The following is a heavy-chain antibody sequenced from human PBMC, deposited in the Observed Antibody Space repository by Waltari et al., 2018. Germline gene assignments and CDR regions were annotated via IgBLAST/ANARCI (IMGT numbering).Heavy chain of an antibody. CDR1: GYTFTSYD. Sequence: QVQLVQSGAEVKKPGASVKVSCKASGYTFTSYDINWVRQATGQGLEWMGWMKPNSGNTGDAQKVQGRVTMTRNTSISTAYMELSSLRSEDTAVYYCARGRGRRYCSGGSCYNWFDPWGQGTLVTVSS. J-gene: IGHJ5*02. V-gene: IGHV1-8*01. D-gene: IGHD2-15*01. CDR2: MKPNSGNT. CDR3: ARGRGRRYCSGGSCYNWFDP.